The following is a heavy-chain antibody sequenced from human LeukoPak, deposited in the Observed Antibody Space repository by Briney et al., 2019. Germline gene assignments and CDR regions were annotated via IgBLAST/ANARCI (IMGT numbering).Heavy chain of an antibody. V-gene: IGHV4-39*07. D-gene: IGHD1-26*01. J-gene: IGHJ6*03. CDR1: GGSISSSNYY. Sequence: SETLSLTCTVSGGSISSSNYYWGWIRQPPGKGLEGIGSFYYDGSTYYNPSLKSRVTISVDTSKNQFSLKLSSVTAADTAVYYCARVPRGSTVGTLPYFYYYMDVWGKGTTVIVSS. CDR3: ARVPRGSTVGTLPYFYYYMDV. CDR2: FYYDGST.